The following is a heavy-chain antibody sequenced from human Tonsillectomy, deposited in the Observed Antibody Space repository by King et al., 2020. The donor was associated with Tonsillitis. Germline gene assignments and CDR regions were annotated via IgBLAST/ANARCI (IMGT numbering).Heavy chain of an antibody. V-gene: IGHV1-18*04. CDR1: GYTFTSYG. J-gene: IGHJ4*02. CDR3: ATTGYYTGDFDY. Sequence: VQLVESGAEVKKPGASVKVSCKTSGYTFTSYGICWMRQTPGQGLEWMGWISGYNGATNYAQKFQDRVTMTTDTSTSTAYVELRSLRSDDTAVYYCATTGYYTGDFDYWGQGTLVTVSS. D-gene: IGHD3/OR15-3a*01. CDR2: ISGYNGAT.